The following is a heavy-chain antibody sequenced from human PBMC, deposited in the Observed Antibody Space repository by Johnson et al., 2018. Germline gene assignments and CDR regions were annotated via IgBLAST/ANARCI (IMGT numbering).Heavy chain of an antibody. J-gene: IGHJ1*01. V-gene: IGHV3-66*02. CDR1: GFTVSSNY. Sequence: VQLVESGGGLVQPGGSLSLSCAASGFTVSSNYMRWVRQAPGKGLEWVSVMYSGGSTYYADSLKGRFTISSDKSKNTLYLQMNSLRVDDTAVYYCANDPYFYDSSAYNPRVDWGQGTLVTVSS. CDR3: ANDPYFYDSSAYNPRVD. D-gene: IGHD3-22*01. CDR2: MYSGGST.